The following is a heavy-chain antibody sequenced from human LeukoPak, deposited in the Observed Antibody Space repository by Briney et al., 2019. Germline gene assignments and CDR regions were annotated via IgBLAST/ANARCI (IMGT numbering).Heavy chain of an antibody. CDR3: AREGRFGEEYYYGMDV. CDR2: IIPIFGTA. CDR1: GGTFSIYA. J-gene: IGHJ6*04. Sequence: SVRVSFKASGGTFSIYAISWVRQAPGQGREWMGGIIPIFGTANYAQKFQGRVTITADESTTTAYMELSSLRSEDTAVYYCAREGRFGEEYYYGMDVWGKGTTVTVSS. D-gene: IGHD3-10*01. V-gene: IGHV1-69*13.